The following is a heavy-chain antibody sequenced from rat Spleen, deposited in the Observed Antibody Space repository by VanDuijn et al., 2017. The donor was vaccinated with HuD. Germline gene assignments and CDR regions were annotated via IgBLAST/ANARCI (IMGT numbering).Heavy chain of an antibody. Sequence: QVQLKESGPGLVQPSQTLSLTCTVSGFSLITYHISWVRQPPGKSLVWMGTIWAGGGTNYNSAVKFRLRISRDTSKSQVLLKMNSLQAEDTGTYYCARDGILNYGGSNEGFFDYWGHGVMVTVSS. J-gene: IGHJ2*01. CDR2: IWAGGGT. CDR3: ARDGILNYGGSNEGFFDY. V-gene: IGHV2-15*01. CDR1: GFSLITYH. D-gene: IGHD1-11*01.